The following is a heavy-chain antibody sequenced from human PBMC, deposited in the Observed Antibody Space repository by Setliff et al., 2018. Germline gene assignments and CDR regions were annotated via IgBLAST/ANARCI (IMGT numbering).Heavy chain of an antibody. CDR2: IYYSGST. J-gene: IGHJ3*02. CDR3: ARCSGSYDAFDI. D-gene: IGHD1-26*01. Sequence: SETLSLTCTVSGGSISSGGYYWSWIRQHPGMGLGWIGYIYYSGSTYHNPSLRTLVTISVDTSKNQFSLKLSSVTAADTAVYYCARCSGSYDAFDIWGQGTMVTVSS. V-gene: IGHV4-31*01. CDR1: GGSISSGGYY.